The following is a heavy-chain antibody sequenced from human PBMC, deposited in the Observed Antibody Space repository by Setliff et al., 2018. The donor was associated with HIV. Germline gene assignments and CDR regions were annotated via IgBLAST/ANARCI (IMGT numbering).Heavy chain of an antibody. J-gene: IGHJ4*02. V-gene: IGHV3-53*05. CDR2: IYGGGTT. Sequence: ETLSLTCTVSGGFLSRSTYYMSWVRQAPGKGLEWVSVIYGGGTTHYADPVKGRFTISRDNSKNTVYLQMNSLRVEDTAVYYCARELYREWDYWGQGTLGTVSS. CDR1: GGFLSRSTYY. D-gene: IGHD3-16*02. CDR3: ARELYREWDY.